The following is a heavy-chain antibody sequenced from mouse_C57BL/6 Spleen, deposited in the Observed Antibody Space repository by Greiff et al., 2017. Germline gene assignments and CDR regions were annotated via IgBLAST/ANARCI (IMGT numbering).Heavy chain of an antibody. CDR2: IDPSDSET. Sequence: QVQLQQPGAELVKPGASVKMSCKASGYTFTSYWMHWVKQRPIQGLEWIGNIDPSDSETHYNQKFKDKATLTVDKSSSTAYMQLSSLTSEDSAVYYCAREGTAQATWDYWGQGTTLTVSS. J-gene: IGHJ2*01. D-gene: IGHD3-2*02. V-gene: IGHV1-52*01. CDR3: AREGTAQATWDY. CDR1: GYTFTSYW.